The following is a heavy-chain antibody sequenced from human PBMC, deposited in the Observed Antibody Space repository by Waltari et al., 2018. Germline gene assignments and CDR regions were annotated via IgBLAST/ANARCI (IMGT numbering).Heavy chain of an antibody. D-gene: IGHD6-13*01. Sequence: EVQLLESGGGLVQPGGSLRLSCAASGFTFISYVMSWVRQALGKGLEWVSSISGPGLTTFYADSVKGRFAIYRDNSKNTLYLQINGLRADDTAVYYCAKVGGIAAAEFQFDFWGRGTLVTVSS. J-gene: IGHJ4*02. CDR2: ISGPGLTT. V-gene: IGHV3-23*01. CDR3: AKVGGIAAAEFQFDF. CDR1: GFTFISYV.